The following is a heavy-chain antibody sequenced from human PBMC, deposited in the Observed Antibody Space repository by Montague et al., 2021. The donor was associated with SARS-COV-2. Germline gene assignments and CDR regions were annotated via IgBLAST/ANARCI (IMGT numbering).Heavy chain of an antibody. Sequence: PALVKPTPTLTLTCTFSGFSLSTSGMCVSWIRQPPGKALEWLARIDWDDDKYYSTSLKTRLTISKDTSKNQVVLTMTDMDPVDTATYYCARASLAWLDYWGQGTLVTVSS. V-gene: IGHV2-70*11. J-gene: IGHJ4*02. CDR3: ARASLAWLDY. D-gene: IGHD5-24*01. CDR1: GFSLSTSGMC. CDR2: IDWDDDK.